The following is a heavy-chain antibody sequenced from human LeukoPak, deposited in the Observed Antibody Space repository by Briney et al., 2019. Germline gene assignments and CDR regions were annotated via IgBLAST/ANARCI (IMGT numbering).Heavy chain of an antibody. J-gene: IGHJ4*02. V-gene: IGHV3-30*03. Sequence: GGSLRLSCAASGFTFSSYGMHWVRQAPGKGLEWVAVISYDGSNKYYADSVKGRFTISRDNSKNTLYLQMNSLRSEDTAVYYCAADNSSSDFDYWGQGTLVTVSS. CDR2: ISYDGSNK. CDR1: GFTFSSYG. D-gene: IGHD6-6*01. CDR3: AADNSSSDFDY.